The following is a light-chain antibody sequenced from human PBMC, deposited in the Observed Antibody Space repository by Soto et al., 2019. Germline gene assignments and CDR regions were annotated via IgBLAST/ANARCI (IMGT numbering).Light chain of an antibody. Sequence: ESVFTHSPRTLALSPGARSTLSSRASQSVSSSYLAWYQQKPGQAPRLLIYVASSRATGIPDRFSGIGSGTDFTLTISILEPEDFAVYFCQQYHSSPWTFGQGTKVDIK. V-gene: IGKV3-20*01. CDR1: QSVSSSY. J-gene: IGKJ1*01. CDR3: QQYHSSPWT. CDR2: VAS.